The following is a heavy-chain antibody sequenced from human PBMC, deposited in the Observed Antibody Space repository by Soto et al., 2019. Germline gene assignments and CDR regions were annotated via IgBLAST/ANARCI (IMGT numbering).Heavy chain of an antibody. J-gene: IGHJ6*02. CDR1: GFTFSDYY. V-gene: IGHV3-11*01. Sequence: PGGSLRLSCAASGFTFSDYYMSWIRQAPGKGLEWVSYISSSGSTIYYADSVKGRFTISRDNAKNSLYLQMNSLRAEDTAVYYCASEIAVAVDYYYGMDVWGQGTTVTVSS. D-gene: IGHD6-19*01. CDR3: ASEIAVAVDYYYGMDV. CDR2: ISSSGSTI.